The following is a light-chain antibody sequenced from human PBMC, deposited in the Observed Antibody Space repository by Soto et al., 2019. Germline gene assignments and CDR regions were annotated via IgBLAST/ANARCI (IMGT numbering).Light chain of an antibody. Sequence: QSALTQPASVSGSPGQSITISCTGTSSDVGGYNYVSWYQQHPGKAPKLMIYDVSNRPSGVSNRFSGSKSGNTASLTISGLPAEDEADYYCSSYTSSSTPEVVFGGGTKLTVL. CDR2: DVS. V-gene: IGLV2-14*01. J-gene: IGLJ2*01. CDR1: SSDVGGYNY. CDR3: SSYTSSSTPEVV.